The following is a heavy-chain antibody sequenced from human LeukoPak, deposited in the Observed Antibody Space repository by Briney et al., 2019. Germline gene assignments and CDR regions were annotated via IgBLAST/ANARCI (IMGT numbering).Heavy chain of an antibody. V-gene: IGHV3-30*18. CDR1: GFTFSSYG. Sequence: GRSLRLPCAASGFTFSSYGMHWVRQAPGKGLEWVAVVSYDGSNKYYADSVKGRFTISRDNSKNTLYLQMNSLRAEDTAVYHCAKDDLGIASYYYYGMDVWGQGTTVTVSS. CDR2: VSYDGSNK. D-gene: IGHD6-13*01. CDR3: AKDDLGIASYYYYGMDV. J-gene: IGHJ6*02.